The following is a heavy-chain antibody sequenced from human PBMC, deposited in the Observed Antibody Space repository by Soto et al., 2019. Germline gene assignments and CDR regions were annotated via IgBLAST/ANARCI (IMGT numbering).Heavy chain of an antibody. D-gene: IGHD2-15*01. V-gene: IGHV4-59*01. J-gene: IGHJ6*02. CDR2: IYYSGST. CDR1: GGSISSYY. CDR3: ARDGGYCSGGSCYYGMDV. Sequence: SETLSLTCTVSGGSISSYYWSWIRQPPGKGLEWIGYIYYSGSTNYNPSLKSRVTISVDTSKNQFSLKLSSVTAADTAVYYCARDGGYCSGGSCYYGMDVWGQGTTVTVSS.